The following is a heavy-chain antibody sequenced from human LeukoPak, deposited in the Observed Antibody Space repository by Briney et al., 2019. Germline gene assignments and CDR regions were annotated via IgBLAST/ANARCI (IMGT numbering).Heavy chain of an antibody. D-gene: IGHD3-10*01. CDR3: ARVGFGELLWVNFDY. J-gene: IGHJ4*02. CDR2: INPNSGGT. Sequence: ASVKVSCKASGYTFTGYYMHWVRQAPGQGLEWMGWINPNSGGTNYAQKFQGRVTMTRDTSISTAYMELSRLRSDDTAVYYCARVGFGELLWVNFDYWGQGTLVTVSS. CDR1: GYTFTGYY. V-gene: IGHV1-2*02.